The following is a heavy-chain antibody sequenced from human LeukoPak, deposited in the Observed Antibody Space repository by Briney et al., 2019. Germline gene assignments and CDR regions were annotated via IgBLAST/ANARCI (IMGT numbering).Heavy chain of an antibody. CDR1: GFTFSNYG. CDR3: ARGGGPGIAAAPLDY. D-gene: IGHD6-13*01. Sequence: GGSLRLSCAASGFTFSNYGMHWVRQAPGKGLEWVAAIWYDGSNKYYADSVKGRFTISRDNSKNTMYLQMNSLRAEDTAVYYCARGGGPGIAAAPLDYWGQGTLVTVSS. J-gene: IGHJ4*02. V-gene: IGHV3-33*01. CDR2: IWYDGSNK.